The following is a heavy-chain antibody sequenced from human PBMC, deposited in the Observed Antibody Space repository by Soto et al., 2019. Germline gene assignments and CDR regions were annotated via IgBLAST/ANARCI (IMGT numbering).Heavy chain of an antibody. J-gene: IGHJ4*02. Sequence: GGSLRLSCAASGFTFSSYAMSWVRQAPGKGLEWVSTISGGGDGTYYADSVKGRFTISRDNSKNTLYLQMNGLRAEDTAVYYCANGYCSGGSCYKTFEYWGQGTLVTVSS. V-gene: IGHV3-23*01. D-gene: IGHD2-15*01. CDR2: ISGGGDGT. CDR3: ANGYCSGGSCYKTFEY. CDR1: GFTFSSYA.